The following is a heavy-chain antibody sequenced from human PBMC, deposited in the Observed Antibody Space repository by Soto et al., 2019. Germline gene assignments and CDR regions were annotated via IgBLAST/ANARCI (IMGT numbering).Heavy chain of an antibody. CDR1: GFSVNSYG. CDR3: PRTRPAWSDFHYYSLDV. J-gene: IGHJ6*02. D-gene: IGHD2-8*02. CDR2: ISYDSTKT. V-gene: IGHV3-30*03. Sequence: PXGSLRLSSAACGFSVNSYGMHWVGQGPGNGLEWVAFISYDSTKTYYADSVKGRFTISRDNSNSALYVQMNSLTGEDTAVYYCPRTRPAWSDFHYYSLDVCGQGTTVTVSS.